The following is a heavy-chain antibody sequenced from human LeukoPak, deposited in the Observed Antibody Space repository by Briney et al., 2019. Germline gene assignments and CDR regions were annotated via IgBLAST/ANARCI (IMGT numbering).Heavy chain of an antibody. CDR1: GFIFNNYA. V-gene: IGHV3-23*01. D-gene: IGHD3-3*01. Sequence: RGSLRLSCAASGFIFNNYAMSWVRQAPGEGLEWVSAINGGGDDTRYADSVRGRFTISRDNSKNTVSLQMNSLRVEDTALYFCAKSDRGSYGCKLLNYWGQGTLVTVSS. J-gene: IGHJ4*02. CDR2: INGGGDDT. CDR3: AKSDRGSYGCKLLNY.